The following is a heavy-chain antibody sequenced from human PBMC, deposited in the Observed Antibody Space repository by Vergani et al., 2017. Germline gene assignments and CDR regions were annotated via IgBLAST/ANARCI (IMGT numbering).Heavy chain of an antibody. Sequence: QVQLQESGPGLVKPSETLSLTCTVSGYSISSGYYWGWIRQPPGKGLEWIGSIYHSGSTYYNPSLKSRVTISVDTSKNQFSLKLSSVTAADTAVYYCARDSGGYVGGSYEAWFDRWGQGTLVTVSS. CDR2: IYHSGST. CDR3: ARDSGGYVGGSYEAWFDR. V-gene: IGHV4-38-2*02. J-gene: IGHJ5*02. CDR1: GYSISSGYY. D-gene: IGHD3-16*01.